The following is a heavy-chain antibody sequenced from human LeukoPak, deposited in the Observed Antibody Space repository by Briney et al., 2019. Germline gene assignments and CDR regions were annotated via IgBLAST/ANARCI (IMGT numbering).Heavy chain of an antibody. D-gene: IGHD3-22*01. V-gene: IGHV3-9*01. Sequence: GGSLRLSCAASGFTFDDYAMHWVRQAPGKGLEWVSGISWNSGSIGYADSVKGRFTISRDNAKNSLYLQMNSLRAEDTAVYYCAKCYYDSSGYSPPDYWGQGTLVTVSS. CDR3: AKCYYDSSGYSPPDY. CDR2: ISWNSGSI. CDR1: GFTFDDYA. J-gene: IGHJ4*02.